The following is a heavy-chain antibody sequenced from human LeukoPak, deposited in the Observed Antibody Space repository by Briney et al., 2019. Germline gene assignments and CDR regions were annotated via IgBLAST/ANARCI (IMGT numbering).Heavy chain of an antibody. CDR2: IYSNGIT. J-gene: IGHJ2*01. V-gene: IGHV4-4*08. CDR3: ARRAYYDSSGYSPTSGYFDL. CDR1: GGSIFSYY. Sequence: PSETLSLTCTVSGGSIFSYYWNWIRHPPGKGLELIGYIYSNGITNYSPSLRSRGSISIATSKNQFSLRLTSVTAADTAIYYCARRAYYDSSGYSPTSGYFDLWGRGTLVTVSS. D-gene: IGHD3-22*01.